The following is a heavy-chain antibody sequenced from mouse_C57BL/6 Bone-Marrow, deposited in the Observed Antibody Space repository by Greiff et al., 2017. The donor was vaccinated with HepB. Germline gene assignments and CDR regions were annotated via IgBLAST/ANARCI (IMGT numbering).Heavy chain of an antibody. D-gene: IGHD1-1*01. J-gene: IGHJ3*01. CDR2: IYPGGGYT. Sequence: QVHVKQSGAELVRPGTSVKMSCKASGYTFTNYWIGWAKQRPGHGLEWIGDIYPGGGYTNYNEKFKGKATLTADKSSSTAYMQFSSLTSEDSAIDYCARSAGTTVPFAYWGQGTLVTVSA. CDR1: GYTFTNYW. V-gene: IGHV1-63*01. CDR3: ARSAGTTVPFAY.